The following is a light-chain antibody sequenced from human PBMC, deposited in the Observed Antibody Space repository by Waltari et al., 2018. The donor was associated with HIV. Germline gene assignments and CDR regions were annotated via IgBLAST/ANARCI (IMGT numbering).Light chain of an antibody. CDR3: NSRDSSGNRLVV. Sequence: SSEVTQDPTVSVALGQTVRITCQGDSLRNYFPSWYQQKPGQAPVLVLYGENHRPSGIPDRFSGSTSGNTASLIITGAQAEDEAEYYCNSRDSSGNRLVVFGGGTKLTVL. CDR1: SLRNYF. CDR2: GEN. V-gene: IGLV3-19*01. J-gene: IGLJ2*01.